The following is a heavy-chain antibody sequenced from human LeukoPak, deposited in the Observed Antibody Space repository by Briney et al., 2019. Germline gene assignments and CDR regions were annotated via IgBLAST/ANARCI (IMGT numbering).Heavy chain of an antibody. D-gene: IGHD2-8*01. Sequence: PGGSLRLSCAASGFTFSSYEMNWVCQAPGKGLEWVSYISGSGSAISYADSVKGRFTISRDNAKNSLYLQMNSLRAEDTAVYYCARGTNADYWGQGTLVTVSS. CDR3: ARGTNADY. V-gene: IGHV3-48*03. J-gene: IGHJ4*02. CDR1: GFTFSSYE. CDR2: ISGSGSAI.